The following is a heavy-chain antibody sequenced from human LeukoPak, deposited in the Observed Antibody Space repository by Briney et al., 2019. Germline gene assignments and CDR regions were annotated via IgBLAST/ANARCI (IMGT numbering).Heavy chain of an antibody. Sequence: GASVKVSCKASGYTFSGYYIHWVRQAPGQGLEWMGRIIPKSGDSKYTQKFQGRVAMTRDTSITTAYMELTRLTSDDMAVYFCARSGSGSSWYGGTMWSFDIWGQGTLVTVSS. CDR3: ARSGSGSSWYGGTMWSFDI. D-gene: IGHD6-13*01. CDR1: GYTFSGYY. J-gene: IGHJ3*02. V-gene: IGHV1-2*06. CDR2: IIPKSGDS.